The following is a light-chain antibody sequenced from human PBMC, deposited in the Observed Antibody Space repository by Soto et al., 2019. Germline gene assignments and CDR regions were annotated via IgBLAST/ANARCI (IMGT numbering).Light chain of an antibody. Sequence: DIQMTQSPSTLSGSVGDRVTITCRASQTISSWLAWYQQTPGKAPKLLIYKASTLKSGVPSRFSGSGSVTEFTLTISSLQPDDFATYYCQHYNSYSEAFGQGTK. V-gene: IGKV1-5*03. J-gene: IGKJ1*01. CDR1: QTISSW. CDR3: QHYNSYSEA. CDR2: KAS.